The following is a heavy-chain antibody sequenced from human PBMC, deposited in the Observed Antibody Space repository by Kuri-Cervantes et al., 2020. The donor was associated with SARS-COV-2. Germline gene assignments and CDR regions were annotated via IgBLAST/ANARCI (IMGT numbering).Heavy chain of an antibody. V-gene: IGHV1-69*04. CDR2: TIPILGIA. Sequence: SVKVSCKASGGTFSSYAISWVRQAPGQGLEWMGRTIPILGIANYAQKFQGRVTITADKSTSTAYMELSSLRSEDTAVYYCAREIPSAAGDDYWGQGTLVTVSS. J-gene: IGHJ4*02. D-gene: IGHD6-13*01. CDR1: GGTFSSYA. CDR3: AREIPSAAGDDY.